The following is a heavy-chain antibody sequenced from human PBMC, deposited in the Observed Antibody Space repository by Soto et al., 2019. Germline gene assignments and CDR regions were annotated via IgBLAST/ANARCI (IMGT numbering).Heavy chain of an antibody. CDR1: GFTFSSYG. V-gene: IGHV3-33*01. CDR3: ARSYCSGGSCYLGTMDV. D-gene: IGHD2-15*01. J-gene: IGHJ6*02. Sequence: PGGSLRLSCAASGFTFSSYGMHWVRQAPGKGLEWVAVIWYDGSNKYYADSVKGRFTISRDNSKNTLYLQMNSLRAEDTAVYYCARSYCSGGSCYLGTMDVWGQGTTVTVSS. CDR2: IWYDGSNK.